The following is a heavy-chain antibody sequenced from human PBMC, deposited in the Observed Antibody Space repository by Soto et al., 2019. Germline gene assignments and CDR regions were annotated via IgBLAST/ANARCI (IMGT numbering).Heavy chain of an antibody. Sequence: SLRLSGAASGFTFADYAMHWVRQVREKGLEWVSGINWNGGTIAYADSVKGRFTVSRDNAKSSLYLQMSRLRPEDTALYYCAKDLYRGYCLSGSCISPPAIDYWGQGTLVTVSS. J-gene: IGHJ4*02. CDR2: INWNGGTI. D-gene: IGHD3-22*01. CDR3: AKDLYRGYCLSGSCISPPAIDY. CDR1: GFTFADYA. V-gene: IGHV3-9*01.